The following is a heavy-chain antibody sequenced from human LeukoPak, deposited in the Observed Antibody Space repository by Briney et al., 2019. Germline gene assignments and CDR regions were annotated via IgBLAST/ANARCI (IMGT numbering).Heavy chain of an antibody. CDR3: ARDHDWDYMDV. CDR1: GFTFSSYV. J-gene: IGHJ6*03. CDR2: MSYDGSNE. V-gene: IGHV3-30*04. D-gene: IGHD3-9*01. Sequence: GRSLRLSCAASGFTFSSYVMHWVRQAPGKGLEWVAIMSYDGSNEYYADSVKGRFTISRDNSKNTLYLQMNSLRAADTAVYYCARDHDWDYMDVWGKGTTVTVSS.